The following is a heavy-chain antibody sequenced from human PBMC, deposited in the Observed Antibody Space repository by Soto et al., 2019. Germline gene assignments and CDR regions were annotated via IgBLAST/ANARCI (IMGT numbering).Heavy chain of an antibody. D-gene: IGHD1-7*01. V-gene: IGHV4-31*03. CDR1: GASITTGTYY. Sequence: SETLSLTCTVSGASITTGTYYWSWIRQPPGKGLEWIGYIYYSGSTYYNPSLKSRVIISVDTSKKQFSLKMSSVTAADTAVYYCATETGTHEFDPWGPGTLVTVSS. CDR2: IYYSGST. CDR3: ATETGTHEFDP. J-gene: IGHJ5*02.